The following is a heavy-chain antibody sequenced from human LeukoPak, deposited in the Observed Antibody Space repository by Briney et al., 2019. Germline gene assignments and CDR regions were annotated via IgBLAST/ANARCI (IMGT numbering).Heavy chain of an antibody. Sequence: PGGSLRLSCAASGFTFIDYDMHWVRQVIGKGLEWVSAIGIRGDTHYSGSVKGRFTISRENAESSLYLQMNSLRAEDTAVYYCAKAMVVDTAMVPVDYWGQGTLVTVSS. D-gene: IGHD5-18*01. CDR3: AKAMVVDTAMVPVDY. CDR1: GFTFIDYD. V-gene: IGHV3-13*01. CDR2: IGIRGDT. J-gene: IGHJ4*02.